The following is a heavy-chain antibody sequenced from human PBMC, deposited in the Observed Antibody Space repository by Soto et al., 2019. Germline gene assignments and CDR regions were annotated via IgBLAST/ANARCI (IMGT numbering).Heavy chain of an antibody. Sequence: SETLSLTCTVSGGSISSSSYYWGWIRQPPGKGLEWIGGIYYSGSTYYNPSLKSRVTISVDTSKNQFSLKLSSVTAADTAVYYCARAKAPLYSSSWYWFDPWGQGTLVTVSS. CDR1: GGSISSSSYY. D-gene: IGHD6-13*01. J-gene: IGHJ5*02. V-gene: IGHV4-39*01. CDR3: ARAKAPLYSSSWYWFDP. CDR2: IYYSGST.